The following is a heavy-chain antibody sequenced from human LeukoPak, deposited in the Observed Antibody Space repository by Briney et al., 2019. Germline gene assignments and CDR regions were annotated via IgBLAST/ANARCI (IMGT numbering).Heavy chain of an antibody. CDR1: GYTFTGYF. V-gene: IGHV1-2*02. CDR2: INPNNGDT. D-gene: IGHD3-10*01. J-gene: IGHJ3*02. CDR3: ARFGAPQWSGPTLGINAFDI. Sequence: ASVKVSCKASGYTFTGYFLHWVRQAPGQGLGWLAWINPNNGDTNYAQKFQGRVTVTRDTSINTAYIELTRLRSDDTAVYYCARFGAPQWSGPTLGINAFDIWGQGTMVTVSS.